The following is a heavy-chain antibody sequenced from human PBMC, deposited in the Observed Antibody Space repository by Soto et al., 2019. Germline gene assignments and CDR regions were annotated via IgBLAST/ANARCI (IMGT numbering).Heavy chain of an antibody. Sequence: ASVKVSCKASGYTFTSYGISWVRQAPGQGLEWMGWISAYNGNTNYAQKLQGRVTMTTDTSTSTAYMELRSLRSDDTAVYYCARDQRFLGRFGRPPDYWGQGTLVTVSS. CDR2: ISAYNGNT. CDR1: GYTFTSYG. J-gene: IGHJ4*02. CDR3: ARDQRFLGRFGRPPDY. D-gene: IGHD3-3*01. V-gene: IGHV1-18*01.